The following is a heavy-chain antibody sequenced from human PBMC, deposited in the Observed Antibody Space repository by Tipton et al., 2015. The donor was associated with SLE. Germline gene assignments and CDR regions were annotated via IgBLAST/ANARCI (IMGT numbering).Heavy chain of an antibody. J-gene: IGHJ3*02. D-gene: IGHD2-15*01. CDR1: GGSISNYY. V-gene: IGHV4-59*12. Sequence: TLSLTCTVSGGSISNYYWSWIRQPPGKGLEWIGYIYYSGSTNYNPSLKSRVTISVDTSKNQFSLKLSSVTAADTAVYYCARDLGWDAFDIWGQGTMVTVSS. CDR2: IYYSGST. CDR3: ARDLGWDAFDI.